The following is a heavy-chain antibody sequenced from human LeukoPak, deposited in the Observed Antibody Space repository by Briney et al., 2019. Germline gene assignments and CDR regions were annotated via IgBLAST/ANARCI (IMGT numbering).Heavy chain of an antibody. D-gene: IGHD3-3*01. CDR2: IYPGDSDT. V-gene: IGHV5-51*01. CDR3: AGQNDFRLDY. J-gene: IGHJ4*02. Sequence: GDSLRISCKGSGYTFSSYWIGWVRQMPGKGLEWMGIIYPGDSDTRYSPSLQGQVTISVDTSIGTAYLQWSSLKASDTAIYYCAGQNDFRLDYWGQGTLVTVSS. CDR1: GYTFSSYW.